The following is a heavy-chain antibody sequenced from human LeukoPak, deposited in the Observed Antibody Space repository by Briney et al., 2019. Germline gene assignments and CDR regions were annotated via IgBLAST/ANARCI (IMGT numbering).Heavy chain of an antibody. D-gene: IGHD5-12*01. CDR2: INAGNGNT. CDR1: GYTFTSYA. Sequence: GASVEVSCKASGYTFTSYAMHWVRQAPGQRLEWMGWINAGNGNTKYSQKFQGRVTITRDTSASTAYMELSSLRSEDTPVYYCARDLPHSGYDRWGQETLVTVSS. CDR3: ARDLPHSGYDR. J-gene: IGHJ4*02. V-gene: IGHV1-3*01.